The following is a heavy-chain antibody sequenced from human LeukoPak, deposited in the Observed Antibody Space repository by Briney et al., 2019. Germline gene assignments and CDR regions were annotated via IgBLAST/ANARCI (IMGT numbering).Heavy chain of an antibody. V-gene: IGHV1-69*13. CDR1: GGTFSSYA. D-gene: IGHD2-2*01. Sequence: ASVKVSCKASGGTFSSYAISWVRQAPGQGLEWMGGIIPIFGTANYAQKFQGRVTITADESTSTAYMELSSLRSEDTAVYYCARVGQDIVVVPAYYYGMDVWGRGTTVTVSS. CDR3: ARVGQDIVVVPAYYYGMDV. CDR2: IIPIFGTA. J-gene: IGHJ6*02.